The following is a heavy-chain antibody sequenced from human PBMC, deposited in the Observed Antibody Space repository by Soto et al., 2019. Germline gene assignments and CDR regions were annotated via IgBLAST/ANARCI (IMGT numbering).Heavy chain of an antibody. CDR3: AREGWIRDAFDI. V-gene: IGHV3-30-3*01. J-gene: IGHJ3*02. Sequence: QVQLVESGGGVVQPGRSLRLSCAASGFSFRSYTMHWVRQAPGKGLEWVAAISYDGNTKYYADSVKGRFTISRDDSQKTLYLQVISLTSEDTAIYYCAREGWIRDAFDIWGQGTMVTVSS. D-gene: IGHD6-19*01. CDR2: ISYDGNTK. CDR1: GFSFRSYT.